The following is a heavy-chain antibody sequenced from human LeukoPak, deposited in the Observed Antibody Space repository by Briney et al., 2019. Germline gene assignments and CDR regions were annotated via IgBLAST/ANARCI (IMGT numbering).Heavy chain of an antibody. V-gene: IGHV4-34*01. CDR1: GGSFSGYY. J-gene: IGHJ6*03. Sequence: SETLSLTCAVCGGSFSGYYWSWIRQPPGKGLEWIGEINHSGSTNYNPSLKSRVTISVDTSKNQFSLKLSSVTAADTAVYYCARGSPGYDFWSGYYTWPTRNYYYYMDVWGKGTTVTVSS. CDR3: ARGSPGYDFWSGYYTWPTRNYYYYMDV. D-gene: IGHD3-3*01. CDR2: INHSGST.